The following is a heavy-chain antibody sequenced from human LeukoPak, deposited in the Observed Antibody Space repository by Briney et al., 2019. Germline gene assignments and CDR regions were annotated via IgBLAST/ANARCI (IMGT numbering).Heavy chain of an antibody. D-gene: IGHD2-8*01. CDR3: ARALLLGYRTNGVCRNPYYFDY. CDR2: IYYSGTT. V-gene: IGHV4-59*08. J-gene: IGHJ4*02. Sequence: SETLSLTCTVSGGSISSYYWSWIRQPPGKGLEWIGYIYYSGTTNYNPSLKSRVTISVATSKNQFSLKLSSVTAADTAVYYCARALLLGYRTNGVCRNPYYFDYWGQGTLVTVSS. CDR1: GGSISSYY.